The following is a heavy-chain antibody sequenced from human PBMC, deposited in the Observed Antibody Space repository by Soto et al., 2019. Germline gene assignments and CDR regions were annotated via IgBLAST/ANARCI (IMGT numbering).Heavy chain of an antibody. CDR1: GGTFSSYA. V-gene: IGHV1-69*12. D-gene: IGHD5-12*01. CDR2: IIPNCGTA. CDR3: ASGARDGYNYKPSDY. J-gene: IGHJ4*02. Sequence: QVQLVQSGAEVKKPGSSVKVSCKASGGTFSSYAISWVRQAPGQGLEWMGGIIPNCGTANYAQKFQGRVTITADESTSTAYMELSSLRSEDTDVYYCASGARDGYNYKPSDYWGQGTLVTVSS.